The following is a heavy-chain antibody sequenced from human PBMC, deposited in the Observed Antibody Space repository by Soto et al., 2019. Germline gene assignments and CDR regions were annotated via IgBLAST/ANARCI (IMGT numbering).Heavy chain of an antibody. J-gene: IGHJ2*01. V-gene: IGHV4-34*01. CDR3: ARAYFLRYFDL. D-gene: IGHD2-21*01. CDR2: INHSGST. CDR1: GGSFSGYY. Sequence: SETLSLTCAVYGGSFSGYYWSWIRQPPGKGLEWIGEINHSGSTNYNPSLKSRVTISVDTSKNQFSLKLSSVTAADTAVYYCARAYFLRYFDLWGRGTLVTVSS.